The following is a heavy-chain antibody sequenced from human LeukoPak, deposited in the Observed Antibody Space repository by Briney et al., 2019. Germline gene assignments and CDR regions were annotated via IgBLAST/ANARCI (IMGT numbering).Heavy chain of an antibody. Sequence: ASVKVSCKASGYTFTNYGISCVRQAPGQGLEWMGWISAYNGNTNYAQKLQGRVTMTTDTSTSTAYMELRSLRSDDTAVYYCARGSAFWGVIVYFDYWGQGTLVTVSS. CDR3: ARGSAFWGVIVYFDY. CDR1: GYTFTNYG. V-gene: IGHV1-18*01. D-gene: IGHD3-16*02. CDR2: ISAYNGNT. J-gene: IGHJ4*02.